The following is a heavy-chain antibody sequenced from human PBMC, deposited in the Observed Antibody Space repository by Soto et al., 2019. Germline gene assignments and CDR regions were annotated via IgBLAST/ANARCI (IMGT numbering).Heavy chain of an antibody. CDR2: IYYSGSA. D-gene: IGHD2-21*01. V-gene: IGHV4-59*01. CDR1: GGSISSYY. Sequence: PSETLSLTCTVSGGSISSYYWSWIRQPPGKGLEWIGYIYYSGSANYNPSLKSRVTISMDSSKNQFSLKRSSVTAADTAVYYCARGHICVLHNFEHWGQGTLVTVSS. J-gene: IGHJ4*02. CDR3: ARGHICVLHNFEH.